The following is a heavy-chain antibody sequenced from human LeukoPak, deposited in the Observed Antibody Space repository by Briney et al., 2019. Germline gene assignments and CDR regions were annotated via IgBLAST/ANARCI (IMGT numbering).Heavy chain of an antibody. D-gene: IGHD6-13*01. CDR2: IWHDGSKK. CDR1: GFTLSNYG. CDR3: ARSSAYSSSWTSSYFDC. J-gene: IGHJ4*01. V-gene: IGHV3-33*08. Sequence: PGGSLRLSCAASGFTLSNYGMHWVRQAPGKGPEWLTVIWHDGSKKYYADSVKSRFTISRDNSENTLYLQMSSLGAEDTAVYFCARSSAYSSSWTSSYFDCWGPVALVTVSS.